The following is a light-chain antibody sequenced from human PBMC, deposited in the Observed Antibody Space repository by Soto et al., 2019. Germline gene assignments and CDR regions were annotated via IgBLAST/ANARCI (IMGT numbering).Light chain of an antibody. J-gene: IGKJ1*01. CDR3: QQYNSYPWT. Sequence: DIQMTQCPSTLSASVGDSVTITCRASQSISSWLAWYQQKPGKAPKLLIYKAYSLESGVPVRFSRSGSGTEFTLSLSSLQPDDFETYYFQQYNSYPWTFGQGTKVEIK. V-gene: IGKV1-5*03. CDR2: KAY. CDR1: QSISSW.